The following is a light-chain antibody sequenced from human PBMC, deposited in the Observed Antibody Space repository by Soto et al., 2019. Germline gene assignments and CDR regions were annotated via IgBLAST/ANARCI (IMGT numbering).Light chain of an antibody. CDR1: QIVSIN. CDR3: QQYNNWPRT. J-gene: IGKJ1*01. V-gene: IGKV3-15*01. CDR2: GAS. Sequence: VVMTRSPCTLSVSPLERATLSFMSSQIVSINLAWYQQKPGQAPRLFMYGASTRATGIPAKFSGSGSGTAFTLTISSLQSEDFALYYCQQYNNWPRTFGQGTKV.